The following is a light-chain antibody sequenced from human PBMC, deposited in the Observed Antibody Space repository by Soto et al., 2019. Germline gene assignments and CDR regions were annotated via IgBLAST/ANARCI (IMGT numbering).Light chain of an antibody. J-gene: IGLJ2*01. V-gene: IGLV2-14*01. Sequence: QSALTQPASVSGSPGQSITISCTGTSSDVGGYNYVSWYQQHPGKAPKLMIYEVSNRPSGVSNRFSGSKSGNTASLTISGLQAEDDADYYCSSYTSSSTPCVFGGGTKLTVL. CDR3: SSYTSSSTPCV. CDR1: SSDVGGYNY. CDR2: EVS.